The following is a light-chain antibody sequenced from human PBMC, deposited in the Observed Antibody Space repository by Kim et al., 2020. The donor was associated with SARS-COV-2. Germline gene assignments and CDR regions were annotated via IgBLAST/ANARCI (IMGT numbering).Light chain of an antibody. Sequence: SVSPGERATLPCRASQSVTSNLAWYQQHPGQAPRLLIFAASTRATGIPARFSGSGSGTEFTLTISSLQSEDFAVYYCQQYKNWPYTFGQGTKLEIK. V-gene: IGKV3-15*01. CDR1: QSVTSN. CDR3: QQYKNWPYT. J-gene: IGKJ2*01. CDR2: AAS.